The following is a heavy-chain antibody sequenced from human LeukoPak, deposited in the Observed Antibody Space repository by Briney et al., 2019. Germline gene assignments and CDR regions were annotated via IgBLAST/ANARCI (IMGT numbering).Heavy chain of an antibody. V-gene: IGHV4-39*01. CDR1: GGSISSSSYY. CDR3: ASDSSPVRGGDY. Sequence: PSETLSLTCTVSGGSISSSSYYWGWIRQPPGKGLEWIGSIYYSGSTYYNPSLKSRVTISVDTSKNQFSLKLSSVTAADTAVYYCASDSSPVRGGDYWGQGTLVTVSS. J-gene: IGHJ4*02. D-gene: IGHD6-13*01. CDR2: IYYSGST.